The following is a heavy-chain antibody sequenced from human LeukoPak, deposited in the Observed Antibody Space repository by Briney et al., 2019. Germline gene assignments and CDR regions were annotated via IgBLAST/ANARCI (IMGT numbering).Heavy chain of an antibody. CDR1: GGTFSSYA. CDR3: ARGPTGPPKGTRLNSGWEY. V-gene: IGHV1-69*04. J-gene: IGHJ4*02. D-gene: IGHD6-19*01. Sequence: SVKVSCRASGGTFSSYAISWVRQAPGQGLEWMGRIIPILGIANYAQKFQGRVTITADKSTSTAYMELSSLRSEDTAVYYCARGPTGPPKGTRLNSGWEYWGQGTLVTVSS. CDR2: IIPILGIA.